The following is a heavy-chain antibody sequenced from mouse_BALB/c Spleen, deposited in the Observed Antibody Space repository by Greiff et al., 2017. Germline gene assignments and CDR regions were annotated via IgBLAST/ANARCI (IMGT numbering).Heavy chain of an antibody. CDR1: GFSLTSYG. Sequence: VKLVESGPGLVQPSQSLSITCTVSGFSLTSYGVHWVRQSPGKGLEWLGVIWSGGSTDYNAAFISRLSISKDNSKSQVFFKMNSLQANDTAIYYCARKGDDRYAGFDYWGQGTTLTVSA. V-gene: IGHV2-2*02. CDR3: ARKGDDRYAGFDY. D-gene: IGHD2-14*01. J-gene: IGHJ2*01. CDR2: IWSGGST.